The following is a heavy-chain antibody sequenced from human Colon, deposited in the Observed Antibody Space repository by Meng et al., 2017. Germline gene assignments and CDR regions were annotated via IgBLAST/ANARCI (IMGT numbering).Heavy chain of an antibody. V-gene: IGHV4-4*02. CDR3: ARNGFYSLGY. CDR2: IHHGRGT. D-gene: IGHD3-22*01. J-gene: IGHJ4*02. Sequence: QVRLQVAGPGLVKLSGTLALTGAVFAAPITYDTWGRWLRQPPGKGLEWIGEIHHGRGTNYNPALRSRVTFSLDKSRNQLSLTLTSVTAADTAVYYCARNGFYSLGYWGPGALVTVSS. CDR1: AAPITYDTW.